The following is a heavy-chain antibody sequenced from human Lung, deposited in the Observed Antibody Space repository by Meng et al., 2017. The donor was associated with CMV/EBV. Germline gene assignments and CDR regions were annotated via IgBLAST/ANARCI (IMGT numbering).Heavy chain of an antibody. Sequence: GESXKISCAASGFTFSSYVMTWVRQAPGKGLEWVSSISGSDSSTNYADSVKGRFTISRDNSKNTLYVQMNSLTAEDTAVYYCAKGTGAAIYYFDYWGQGTLVTASS. V-gene: IGHV3-23*01. CDR2: ISGSDSST. D-gene: IGHD3-9*01. CDR1: GFTFSSYV. CDR3: AKGTGAAIYYFDY. J-gene: IGHJ4*02.